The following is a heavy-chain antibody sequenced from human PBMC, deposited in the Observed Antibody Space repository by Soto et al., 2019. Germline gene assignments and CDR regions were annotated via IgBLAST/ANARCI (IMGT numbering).Heavy chain of an antibody. CDR2: ICTTDDT. CDR1: GFRFSYYD. J-gene: IGHJ6*02. V-gene: IGHV3-13*01. Sequence: EVQLLESGGGLVQRGGSLRLSCAASGFRFSYYDMHWVRQSKGKGLEWVAAICTTDDTYYADSVKGRFIISRENDKNSLYLQMDSLRGGDTAVYFCARDGYSEGMDVWGQGTTVTVSS. CDR3: ARDGYSEGMDV. D-gene: IGHD2-2*03.